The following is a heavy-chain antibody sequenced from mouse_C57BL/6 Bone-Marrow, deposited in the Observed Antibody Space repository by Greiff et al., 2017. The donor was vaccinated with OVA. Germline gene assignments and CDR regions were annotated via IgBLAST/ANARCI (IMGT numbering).Heavy chain of an antibody. D-gene: IGHD2-4*01. CDR3: ASGDYGLSYWYLDV. CDR2: INPSSGYT. Sequence: VQLQPSGAELAKPGASVKLSCKASGYTFTSYWMHWVKQRPGQGLEWIGYINPSSGYTKYNQKFKDKATLTADKASSTAYMQLSSLTNVDSAVYYCASGDYGLSYWYLDVWGTGTTVTVSS. V-gene: IGHV1-7*01. CDR1: GYTFTSYW. J-gene: IGHJ1*03.